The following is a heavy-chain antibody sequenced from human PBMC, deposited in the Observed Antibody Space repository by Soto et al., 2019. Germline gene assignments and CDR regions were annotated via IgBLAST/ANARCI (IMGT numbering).Heavy chain of an antibody. D-gene: IGHD2-2*01. CDR3: ASRYAPSEFDH. Sequence: SETLSLTCSVSGDSISRSSYNWGWIRQSPGEGLECIASITNNGGTQYNPSLKSRVTIFVDTSKNEFSLKVTSVTAADTGVYFCASRYAPSEFDHWGQGSMGTVSS. J-gene: IGHJ4*02. CDR1: GDSISRSSYN. CDR2: ITNNGGT. V-gene: IGHV4-39*01.